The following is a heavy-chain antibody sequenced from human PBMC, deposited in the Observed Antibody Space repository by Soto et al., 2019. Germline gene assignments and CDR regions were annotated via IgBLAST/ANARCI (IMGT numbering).Heavy chain of an antibody. J-gene: IGHJ4*01. CDR3: SRDGPAVDH. V-gene: IGHV3-30*03. CDR1: GFTFTSYA. CDR2: ISSDGSDK. Sequence: QVQLVESGGGVVQPGGSLRLSCAASGFTFTSYAMHWVRQAPGKGLECVAFISSDGSDKYSAESVRGRFTISRDDSNNTLIFQVNSVTPEERAVYYCSRDGPAVDHWGHVTLVTVSS.